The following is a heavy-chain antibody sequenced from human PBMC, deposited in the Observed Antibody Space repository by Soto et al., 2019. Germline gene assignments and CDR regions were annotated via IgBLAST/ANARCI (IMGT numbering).Heavy chain of an antibody. CDR2: ISYSGST. Sequence: QVQLQESGPGLVRPSQTLSLTCTVSAGSISTINYYWSWIRQHPEKGLEWLGYISYSGSTYYHSSLKSRVTISLDTSKKQFSLTLTSVTAADTAVYYCARSAQYDGFDPWGQGTMVTVSS. J-gene: IGHJ3*01. D-gene: IGHD6-13*01. CDR3: ARSAQYDGFDP. CDR1: AGSISTINYY. V-gene: IGHV4-31*03.